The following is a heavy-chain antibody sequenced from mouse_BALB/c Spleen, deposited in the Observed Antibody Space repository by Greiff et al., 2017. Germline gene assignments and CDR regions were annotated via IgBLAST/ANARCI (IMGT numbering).Heavy chain of an antibody. CDR3: ARGNYYGSSYSY. CDR1: GFTFSSYA. Sequence: EVQVVESGGGLVKPGGSLKLSCAASGFTFSSYAMSWVRQTPEKRLEWVASISSGGSTYYPDSVKGRFTISRDNARNILYLQMSSLRSEDTAMYYCARGNYYGSSYSYWGQGTTLTVSS. D-gene: IGHD1-1*01. V-gene: IGHV5-6-5*01. CDR2: ISSGGST. J-gene: IGHJ2*01.